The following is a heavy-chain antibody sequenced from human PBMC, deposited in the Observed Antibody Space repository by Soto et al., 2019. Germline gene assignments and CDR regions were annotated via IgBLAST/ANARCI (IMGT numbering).Heavy chain of an antibody. CDR1: EFTFTSYA. CDR2: ISGSGDST. J-gene: IGHJ4*02. Sequence: GGSLRLSCAASEFTFTSYAMSWVRQAPGKGLEWVSDISGSGDSTYYADPVKGRFTISRDNSKNTLYLQMNSLRADDTAVYYCAKGRRSGSYRSRGFDYWGQGTLVTVSS. D-gene: IGHD1-26*01. CDR3: AKGRRSGSYRSRGFDY. V-gene: IGHV3-23*01.